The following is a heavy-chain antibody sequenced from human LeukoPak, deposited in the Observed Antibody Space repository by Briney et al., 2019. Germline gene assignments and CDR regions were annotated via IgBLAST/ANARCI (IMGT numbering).Heavy chain of an antibody. J-gene: IGHJ3*02. D-gene: IGHD2-2*01. Sequence: GGSLRLSCAASGFTVGSNYMSWVRQAPGKGLEWVSVIYSGGSTYYADSVKGRFTISRDNSKNTLYLQMNSLRAEDTAVYYCARSNIVVVPAANAFDIWGQGTTVTVSS. V-gene: IGHV3-66*01. CDR2: IYSGGST. CDR3: ARSNIVVVPAANAFDI. CDR1: GFTVGSNY.